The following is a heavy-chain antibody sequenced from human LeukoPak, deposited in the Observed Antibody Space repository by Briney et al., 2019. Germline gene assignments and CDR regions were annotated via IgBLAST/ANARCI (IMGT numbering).Heavy chain of an antibody. D-gene: IGHD6-13*01. CDR2: IKSKTDGGTT. Sequence: GGSLRLSRAASVFTLINAWRSGVRQAPWKGGEGVGRIKSKTDGGTTHYAAPVKARFTISRDDSKHTLSLQMHSLKTEHAAVYHCTTDTAPGTLDYWGQGTLVTVPS. V-gene: IGHV3-15*01. CDR3: TTDTAPGTLDY. J-gene: IGHJ4*02. CDR1: VFTLINAW.